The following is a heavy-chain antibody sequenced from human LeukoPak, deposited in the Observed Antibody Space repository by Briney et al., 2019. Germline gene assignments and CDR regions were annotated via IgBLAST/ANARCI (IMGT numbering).Heavy chain of an antibody. D-gene: IGHD3-10*01. CDR3: AKDRNGSGSNYYYYYYMDV. CDR2: IWYDGSNQ. CDR1: GFTFSRYG. Sequence: PGRSLRLSCAASGFTFSRYGMHWLRQAPGKGLEWVAVIWYDGSNQYYADSVKGRFTIPRDNSKNTLYLQMNSLRAEDTAVYYCAKDRNGSGSNYYYYYYMDVWGKGTTVTVSS. V-gene: IGHV3-33*06. J-gene: IGHJ6*03.